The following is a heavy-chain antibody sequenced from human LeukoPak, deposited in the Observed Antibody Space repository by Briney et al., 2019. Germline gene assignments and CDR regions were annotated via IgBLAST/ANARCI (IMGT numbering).Heavy chain of an antibody. CDR3: ASIGASNDAFDI. V-gene: IGHV3-66*01. Sequence: GGSLRLSCAASGFTFSSYAMSWVRQAPGKGLEWVSVIYSGGSTYYADSVKGRFTISRDNSKNTLYLQMNSLRAEDTAVYYCASIGASNDAFDIWGQGTMVTVSS. CDR1: GFTFSSYA. CDR2: IYSGGST. J-gene: IGHJ3*02.